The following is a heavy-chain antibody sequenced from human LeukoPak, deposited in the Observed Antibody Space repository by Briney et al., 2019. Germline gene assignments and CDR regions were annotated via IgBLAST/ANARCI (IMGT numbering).Heavy chain of an antibody. CDR2: IYDSGSA. CDR1: GGSISTYY. CDR3: ARGATISETGYFDF. Sequence: PSETLSLTCTVSGGSISTYYWSWIRQSPGKGLEWIAYIYDSGSANYNPSLKSRVTISVDTSKNQFSLKVRSLSAADTAVYYCARGATISETGYFDFWGQGTLVTVSS. J-gene: IGHJ4*03. D-gene: IGHD5-24*01. V-gene: IGHV4-59*12.